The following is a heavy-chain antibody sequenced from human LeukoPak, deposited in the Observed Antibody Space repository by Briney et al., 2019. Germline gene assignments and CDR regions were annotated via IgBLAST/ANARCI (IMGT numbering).Heavy chain of an antibody. J-gene: IGHJ6*03. Sequence: SVKVSCKASGGTFSSYAISWVRQAPGQGLEWMGGIIPIFGTANYAQKFQGRVTITTDESTSTAYMELSSLRSEDTAVYYCARGAGITIFGVVTESGYYYYMDVWGKGTTVTVSS. CDR1: GGTFSSYA. CDR2: IIPIFGTA. V-gene: IGHV1-69*05. D-gene: IGHD3-3*01. CDR3: ARGAGITIFGVVTESGYYYYMDV.